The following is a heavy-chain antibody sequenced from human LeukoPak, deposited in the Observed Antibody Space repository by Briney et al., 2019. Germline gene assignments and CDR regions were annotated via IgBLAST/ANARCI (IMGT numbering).Heavy chain of an antibody. V-gene: IGHV3-15*01. CDR1: GFTFSNAW. Sequence: NPGGSLTLSCAASGFTFSNAWMNWVRQAPGKGLEWVGRIKSTTDGGTTDSAAPGKGRFTISRDDSKNTLYLQMNSLKTENTAVYYCSTGGRRESDSSGFYLFYYGMDVWGQGTTVTVSS. J-gene: IGHJ6*02. CDR2: IKSTTDGGTT. CDR3: STGGRRESDSSGFYLFYYGMDV. D-gene: IGHD3-22*01.